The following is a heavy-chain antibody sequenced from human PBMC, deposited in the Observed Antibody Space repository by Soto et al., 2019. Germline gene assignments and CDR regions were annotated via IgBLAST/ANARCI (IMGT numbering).Heavy chain of an antibody. CDR3: VRDGTKTLRDWFEP. CDR1: GASISGFY. D-gene: IGHD1-1*01. Sequence: PSETLSLTCTVSGASISGFYWSWIRKSAGKGLEWIGRIYATGTTDYNPALKRRVMMSVDTPKKQFSLKLRSVTAADTAVYYCVRDGTKTLRDWFEPWGQGISVTVSS. V-gene: IGHV4-4*07. J-gene: IGHJ5*02. CDR2: IYATGTT.